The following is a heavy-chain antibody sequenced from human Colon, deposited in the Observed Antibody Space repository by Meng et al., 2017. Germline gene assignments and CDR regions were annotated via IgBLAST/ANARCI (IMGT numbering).Heavy chain of an antibody. V-gene: IGHV3-30*04. Sequence: GGSLRLSCTASGFIFSYYAIHWVRQAPGKGLEWVAVISYDEKNRYYADSVKGRFTISRDNSKGTLYLEMNSLRPEDTAVYYCARGDNWNDLDYWGQGTLVTVSS. CDR3: ARGDNWNDLDY. CDR2: ISYDEKNR. J-gene: IGHJ4*02. CDR1: GFIFSYYA. D-gene: IGHD1-20*01.